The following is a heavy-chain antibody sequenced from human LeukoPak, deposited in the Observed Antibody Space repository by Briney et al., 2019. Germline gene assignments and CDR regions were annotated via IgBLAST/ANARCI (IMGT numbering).Heavy chain of an antibody. D-gene: IGHD6-6*01. V-gene: IGHV3-74*01. J-gene: IGHJ4*02. CDR3: ARGPNSNWSGLDF. CDR2: ISPTGSTT. CDR1: GFTFSGHW. Sequence: GGSLRLSCTASGFTFSGHWMHWARQLPGKGLVRISRISPTGSTTSYADSVKGRFTVSRDNAKNTLYLQVNNLRAEDTAVYYCARGPNSNWSGLDFWGQGTLLTVSS.